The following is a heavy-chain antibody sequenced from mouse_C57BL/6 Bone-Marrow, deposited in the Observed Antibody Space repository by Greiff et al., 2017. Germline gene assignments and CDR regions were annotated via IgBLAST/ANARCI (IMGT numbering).Heavy chain of an antibody. CDR3: AGSYGYDDYTMDC. CDR2: MHPNGGSP. J-gene: IGHJ4*01. D-gene: IGHD2-2*01. V-gene: IGHV1-64*01. Sequence: QVQLQQPGAELVKPGASVKLSCKASGYTFTNYWMHWVKQRPGQGLEWIGMMHPNGGSPDYNEKFKSEATLSVDKSSRTAYMELSSLTSEDAAVYYGAGSYGYDDYTMDCWGQGTSVTVSS. CDR1: GYTFTNYW.